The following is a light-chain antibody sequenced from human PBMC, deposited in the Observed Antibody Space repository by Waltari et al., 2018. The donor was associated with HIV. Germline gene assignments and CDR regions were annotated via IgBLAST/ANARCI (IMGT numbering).Light chain of an antibody. CDR3: HQYNSWPPRYT. V-gene: IGKV3-15*01. J-gene: IGKJ2*01. CDR1: QSVASS. Sequence: EIVMTQSPATLSLSPGERAILSCRASQSVASSLAWYQQKPGQAPRLLIYGASTRAAGIPGRFSGSGSGTKFTLTISSLQSEDSAIYFCHQYNSWPPRYTFGQGTKLEI. CDR2: GAS.